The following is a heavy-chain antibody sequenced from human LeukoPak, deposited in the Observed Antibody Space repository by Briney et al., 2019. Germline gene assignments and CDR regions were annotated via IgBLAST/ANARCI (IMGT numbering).Heavy chain of an antibody. CDR1: GFTFNSYL. Sequence: GGSLRLSCAASGFTFNSYLMSWVRHAPGKGLVWVSRIDGDGATTSYEDSVKGRFTISRDNANNMVYLEMNSLRVEDTAVYYCTRDSGADRRYFDLWGRGTLVTVSS. CDR3: TRDSGADRRYFDL. CDR2: IDGDGATT. D-gene: IGHD7-27*01. V-gene: IGHV3-74*01. J-gene: IGHJ2*01.